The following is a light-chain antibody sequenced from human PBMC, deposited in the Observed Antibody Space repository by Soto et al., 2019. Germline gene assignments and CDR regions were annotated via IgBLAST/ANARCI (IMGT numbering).Light chain of an antibody. CDR1: SSDVGNYIF. V-gene: IGLV2-14*01. CDR3: VSYTTSASYV. Sequence: QSALTQPASVPGSPGQSITISCTGTSSDVGNYIFVSWYRQRPGKAPKLMIYDINNRPSGVSNRFSGSKSGNTASLTISGLQAEDEADYYCVSYTTSASYVFGTGTKVTVL. CDR2: DIN. J-gene: IGLJ1*01.